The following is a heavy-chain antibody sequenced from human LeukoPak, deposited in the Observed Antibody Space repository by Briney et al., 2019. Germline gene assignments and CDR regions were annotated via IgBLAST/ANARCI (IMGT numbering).Heavy chain of an antibody. CDR2: IKQDGSEK. V-gene: IGHV3-7*01. CDR3: ASSVAGALDY. J-gene: IGHJ4*02. CDR1: GFTFSIYW. Sequence: GGSLRLSCAASGFTFSIYWMSWVRQAPGKGLEWVANIKQDGSEKYYVDSVKGRFTISRDNAKNSLYLQMNSLRAEDTAVYYCASSVAGALDYWGQGTLVTVSS. D-gene: IGHD6-13*01.